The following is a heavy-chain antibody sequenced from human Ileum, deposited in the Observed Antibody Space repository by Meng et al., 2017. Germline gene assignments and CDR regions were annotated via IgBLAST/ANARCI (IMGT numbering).Heavy chain of an antibody. Sequence: GWRGEVGPGLVRPSETSSPACTVPGASVPSFCCEWSWLRQYAGKGLEWIGYVIFNGVTNYNPSLRSRITTTIDTSKNQFSLKLSSVTAADTALYYCTRERSWSDFGYFDDWGRGTLVTVSS. CDR3: TRERSWSDFGYFDD. J-gene: IGHJ4*02. CDR2: VIFNGVT. CDR1: GASVPSFCCE. V-gene: IGHV4-61*01. D-gene: IGHD1-26*01.